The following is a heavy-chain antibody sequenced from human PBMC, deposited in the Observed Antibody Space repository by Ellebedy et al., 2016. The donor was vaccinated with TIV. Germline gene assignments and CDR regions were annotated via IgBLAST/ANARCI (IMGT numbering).Heavy chain of an antibody. CDR1: GGTFSSYA. CDR3: ARGPPYYYYGMDV. Sequence: ASVKVSCKASGGTFSSYAISWVRQAPGQGLEWMGRIIPIFGTTNYAQKFQGRVTITADKSTSTAYMELSSLRSEDTAVYYCARGPPYYYYGMDVWGQGTLVTVSS. V-gene: IGHV1-69*06. J-gene: IGHJ6*02. CDR2: IIPIFGTT.